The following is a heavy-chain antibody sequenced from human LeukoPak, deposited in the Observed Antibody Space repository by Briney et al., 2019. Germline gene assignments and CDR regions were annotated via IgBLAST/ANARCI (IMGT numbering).Heavy chain of an antibody. J-gene: IGHJ6*02. CDR2: INHSGST. CDR1: GGSFSGYY. CDR3: ARDRYYSDYLGTLYYYYGMDV. D-gene: IGHD4-11*01. V-gene: IGHV4-34*01. Sequence: SETLSLTCAVYGGSFSGYYWSWIRQPPGKGLEWIGEINHSGSTNYNPSLKSRVTISVDTSKNQFSLKLSSVTAADTAVYYCARDRYYSDYLGTLYYYYGMDVWGQGTTVTVSS.